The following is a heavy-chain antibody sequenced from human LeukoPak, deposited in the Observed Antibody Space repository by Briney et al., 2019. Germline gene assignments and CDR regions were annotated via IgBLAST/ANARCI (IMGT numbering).Heavy chain of an antibody. CDR2: IYYSGST. CDR1: GGSISSGDYY. D-gene: IGHD2-2*01. V-gene: IGHV4-30-4*01. J-gene: IGHJ5*02. CDR3: ARAYYCSSTSCYDSRWFDP. Sequence: PSQTLSLTCTVSGGSISSGDYYWSWIRQPPGKGLEWIGYIYYSGSTYYNPSLKSRVTISVDTSKNQFSLKLSSVTAADTAVYYCARAYYCSSTSCYDSRWFDPWGQGTLVTVS.